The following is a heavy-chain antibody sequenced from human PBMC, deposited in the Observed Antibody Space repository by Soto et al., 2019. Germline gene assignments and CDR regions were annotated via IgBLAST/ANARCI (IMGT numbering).Heavy chain of an antibody. CDR2: ISYDGNNK. CDR1: GFTFSSYA. J-gene: IGHJ3*02. V-gene: IGHV3-30-3*01. CDR3: ASEMRGRVDI. D-gene: IGHD2-15*01. Sequence: GSLRLSCAASGFTFSSYAMHWVRQAPGKGLEWVAVISYDGNNKFCADSVKGRFTISRDNSKNTLYLQMNSLRAEDTAVYYCASEMRGRVDIWGQGTMVTVSS.